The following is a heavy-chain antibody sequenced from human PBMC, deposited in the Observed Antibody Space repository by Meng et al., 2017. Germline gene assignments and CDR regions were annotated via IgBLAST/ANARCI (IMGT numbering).Heavy chain of an antibody. J-gene: IGHJ4*02. Sequence: GGSLRLSCAAPGFTFSSYEMNWVRQAPGKGLEWVSYISSSGSTIYYADSVKGRFTISRDNAKNSLYLQMNSLRAEDTAVYYCARDRRIYDSSGYYSSVNVIFDYWGQGTLVTVSS. V-gene: IGHV3-48*03. CDR2: ISSSGSTI. CDR1: GFTFSSYE. CDR3: ARDRRIYDSSGYYSSVNVIFDY. D-gene: IGHD3-22*01.